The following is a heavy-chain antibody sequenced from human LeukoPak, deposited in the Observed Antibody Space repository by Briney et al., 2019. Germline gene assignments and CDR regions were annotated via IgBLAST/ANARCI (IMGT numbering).Heavy chain of an antibody. V-gene: IGHV4-34*01. J-gene: IGHJ4*02. CDR1: GGSFSGYY. CDR3: ARGLRASFDY. Sequence: SETLSLTCAVYGGSFSGYYWSWIRQPPGKGLEWIGEINHSGSTNYNPSLKSRVTISVDTSKNQFYLKLSSVTAADTAVYYCARGLRASFDYWGQGTLVTVSS. CDR2: INHSGST. D-gene: IGHD3-16*02.